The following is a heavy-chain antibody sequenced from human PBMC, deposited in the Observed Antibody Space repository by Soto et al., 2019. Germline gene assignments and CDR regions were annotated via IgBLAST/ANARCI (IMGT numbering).Heavy chain of an antibody. CDR3: ARMHLGKNWSPPAY. Sequence: QVTLKESGPVLVKPTETLTLTCTVSGFSLSDARMGVSWIRQPPGKALEWLSHTYSNDEKSYSTSLKSRLSISKDTSKSQVVLTMTDMDAVDTATYYCARMHLGKNWSPPAYWGQGTLVTVSS. CDR2: TYSNDEK. D-gene: IGHD1-1*01. V-gene: IGHV2-26*01. CDR1: GFSLSDARMG. J-gene: IGHJ4*02.